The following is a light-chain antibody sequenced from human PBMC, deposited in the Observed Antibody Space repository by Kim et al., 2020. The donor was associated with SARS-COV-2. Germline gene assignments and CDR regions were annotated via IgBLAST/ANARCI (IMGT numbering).Light chain of an antibody. J-gene: IGLJ3*02. CDR1: SSNIGAGYD. CDR2: GNN. CDR3: QSYDSSLSGSV. V-gene: IGLV1-40*01. Sequence: QTVTISCTGSSSNIGAGYDVHWYQQFPGTAPKLLIYGNNNRPSGVPDRFSGSKSGTSASLAITGLQAEDEADYYCQSYDSSLSGSVFGGGTKLTVL.